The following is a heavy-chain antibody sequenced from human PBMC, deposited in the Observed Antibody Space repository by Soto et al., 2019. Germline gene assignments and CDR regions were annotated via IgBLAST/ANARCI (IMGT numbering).Heavy chain of an antibody. CDR2: IKQDGSEK. CDR3: ARDPCGGDCYSSYGMDV. V-gene: IGHV3-7*01. D-gene: IGHD2-21*02. Sequence: EVQLVESGGGLVQPGGSLRLSCAASGFTFSNYWMSWVRQAPGKGLEWVANIKQDGSEKYYVDSVKGRFTISRDNAKNSLFLQRISLRADDTAVYYGARDPCGGDCYSSYGMDVWGHGTTVTVSS. J-gene: IGHJ6*02. CDR1: GFTFSNYW.